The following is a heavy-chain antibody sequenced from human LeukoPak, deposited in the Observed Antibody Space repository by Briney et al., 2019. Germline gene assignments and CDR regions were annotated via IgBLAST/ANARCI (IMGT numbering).Heavy chain of an antibody. J-gene: IGHJ5*02. CDR3: ARGTIVVVVAGPFDP. Sequence: GASVKVSCKASGYTFTSYGISWVRQAPGQGLEWMGWIGAYNGNTNYAQKLQGRVTMITDTSTSTAYMELRSLRSDDTAVYYCARGTIVVVVAGPFDPWGQGTLVTVSS. CDR2: IGAYNGNT. V-gene: IGHV1-18*01. CDR1: GYTFTSYG. D-gene: IGHD2-15*01.